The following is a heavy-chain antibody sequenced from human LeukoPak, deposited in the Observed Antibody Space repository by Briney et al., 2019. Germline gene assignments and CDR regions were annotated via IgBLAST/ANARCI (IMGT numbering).Heavy chain of an antibody. CDR3: ASAVEMATTADY. CDR2: IIPIFGTA. CDR1: GGTFSSYA. J-gene: IGHJ4*02. V-gene: IGHV1-69*13. Sequence: SVKVSCKPSGGTFSSYAISWVRQAPGQGLEWMGGIIPIFGTANYAQKFQGRVTITADESTSTAYMELSSLRSEDTAVYYCASAVEMATTADYWGQGTLVTVSS. D-gene: IGHD5-24*01.